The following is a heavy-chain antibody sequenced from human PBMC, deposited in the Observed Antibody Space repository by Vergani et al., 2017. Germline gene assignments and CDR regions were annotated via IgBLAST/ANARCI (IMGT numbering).Heavy chain of an antibody. J-gene: IGHJ2*01. CDR2: IHNRGKT. CDR1: GYSIRNGYY. CDR3: ARSQGDYWYFDL. V-gene: IGHV4-38-2*01. D-gene: IGHD2-21*01. Sequence: QVQLQESGPGLVEPSETLSLTCAVSGYSIRNGYYWGWIRQPPGKGLEWIGSIHNRGKTYHNPFLKSRVSVSLDTSKNRFSLNLTSVTATDTAVYYCARSQGDYWYFDLWGPGSLVTVSS.